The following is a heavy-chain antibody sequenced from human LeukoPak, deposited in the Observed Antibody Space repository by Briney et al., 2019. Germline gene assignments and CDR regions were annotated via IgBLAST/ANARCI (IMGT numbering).Heavy chain of an antibody. V-gene: IGHV3-48*01. CDR3: ASRGQQLNW. CDR2: SSSSSTL. J-gene: IGHJ6*01. CDR1: GFTLNSYR. D-gene: IGHD6-13*01. Sequence: GGSLTLPCTASGFTLNSYRMNWLRHATVKGLEWVSSSSSTLYYADSVTGRFTIARYNAKNSLYLQMNSLRAEETAVYYGASRGQQLNWWG.